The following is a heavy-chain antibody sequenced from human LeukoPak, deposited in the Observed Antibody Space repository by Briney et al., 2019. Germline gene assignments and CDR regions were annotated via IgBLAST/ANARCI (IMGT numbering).Heavy chain of an antibody. D-gene: IGHD3-10*01. J-gene: IGHJ4*02. Sequence: PSETLSLTSTVSGGSISSYYWSWIRQPPGKGLEWIGYIYYSGSTNYNPSLKSRVTISVDTSKNQFSLKLSSVTAADTAVYYCARIRRRFRRITMVRGVYGNDYWGQGTLVTVSS. CDR2: IYYSGST. CDR1: GGSISSYY. CDR3: ARIRRRFRRITMVRGVYGNDY. V-gene: IGHV4-59*12.